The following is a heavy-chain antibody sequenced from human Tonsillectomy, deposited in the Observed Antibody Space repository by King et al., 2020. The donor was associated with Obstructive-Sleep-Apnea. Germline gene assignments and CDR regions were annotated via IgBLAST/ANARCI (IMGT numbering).Heavy chain of an antibody. CDR1: GFTFDDYA. D-gene: IGHD3-22*01. J-gene: IGHJ4*02. Sequence: VQLVESGGGLVQPGRSLRLSCAASGFTFDDYAMHWVRQAPVKGLEWVSGIDWKSDSIGYADSVRGRFTISRDNAKNALYPQIHSLRAEYTAFYYCAKAPVHYFDTSGYDCWGQGTLVTVSS. CDR2: IDWKSDSI. CDR3: AKAPVHYFDTSGYDC. V-gene: IGHV3-9*01.